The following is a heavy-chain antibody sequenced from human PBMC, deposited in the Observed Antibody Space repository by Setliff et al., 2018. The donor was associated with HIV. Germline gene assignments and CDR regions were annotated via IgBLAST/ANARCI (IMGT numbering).Heavy chain of an antibody. CDR1: GGSFSGYY. D-gene: IGHD2-8*02. J-gene: IGHJ4*02. Sequence: ETLSLTCAVYGGSFSGYYWSWIRQPPGKGLEWIGYIYSSGTTQYNPSVESRVTMSLDMSRDQFSLNLRSVTAADTAVYFCARLIHTGLLYFDFWGLGTLVTVSS. CDR3: ARLIHTGLLYFDF. V-gene: IGHV4-34*01. CDR2: IYSSGTT.